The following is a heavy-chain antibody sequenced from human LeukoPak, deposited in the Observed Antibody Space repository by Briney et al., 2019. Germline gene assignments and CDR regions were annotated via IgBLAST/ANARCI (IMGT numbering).Heavy chain of an antibody. CDR2: IDEDGSVT. CDR1: GISFSGSW. CDR3: ATGRLQPAH. D-gene: IGHD2-2*01. V-gene: IGHV3-7*01. Sequence: GGSLRLSCVVSGISFSGSWMTWVRQAPGRGLESVANIDEDGSVTYFVDSVKGRFAISRDNANNSVFLQLKSLRAEDTAVYYCATGRLQPAHWGQGTLVTVSS. J-gene: IGHJ4*02.